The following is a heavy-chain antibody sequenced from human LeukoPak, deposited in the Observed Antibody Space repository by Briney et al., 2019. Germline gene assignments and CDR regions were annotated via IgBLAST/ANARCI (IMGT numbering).Heavy chain of an antibody. Sequence: PGGSLRLSCAASGFTVSSNYMSWVRQAPGKGLEWVSAISGSGGGDATYYADSVKGRFTISRDNSKNTLYLQMNSLRAEDTAVYYCARRAGAYSHPYDYWGQGTLVTVSS. CDR1: GFTVSSNY. CDR3: ARRAGAYSHPYDY. V-gene: IGHV3-23*01. CDR2: ISGSGGGDAT. J-gene: IGHJ4*02. D-gene: IGHD4/OR15-4a*01.